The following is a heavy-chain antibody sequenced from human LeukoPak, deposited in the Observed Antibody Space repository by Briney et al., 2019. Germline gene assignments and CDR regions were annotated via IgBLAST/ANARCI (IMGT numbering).Heavy chain of an antibody. CDR3: ARVRDSSGYYLGY. CDR1: GGSISTSSYY. D-gene: IGHD3-22*01. Sequence: SETLSLTCTVSGGSISTSSYYWGWVRQPPGKGLEWIGNIFYSGSTYYNPSLKSRVTISVDTSKNQFSLKLSSVTAADTAVYYCARVRDSSGYYLGYWGQGTLVTVSS. J-gene: IGHJ4*02. V-gene: IGHV4-39*07. CDR2: IFYSGST.